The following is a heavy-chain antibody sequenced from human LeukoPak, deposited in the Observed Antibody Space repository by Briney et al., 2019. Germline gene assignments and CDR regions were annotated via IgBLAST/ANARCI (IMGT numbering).Heavy chain of an antibody. CDR2: INPNSGGT. V-gene: IGHV1-2*02. J-gene: IGHJ4*02. CDR3: ARTSGDGAYYDFWSGYWFGPYYFDY. D-gene: IGHD3-3*01. CDR1: GYTFTGYY. Sequence: GASVKVSCKASGYTFTGYYMHWVRQAPGQGLEWMGWINPNSGGTNYAQKFQGRVTMTRDTSISTAYMELSRLRSDDTAVYYCARTSGDGAYYDFWSGYWFGPYYFDYWGQGTLVTVSS.